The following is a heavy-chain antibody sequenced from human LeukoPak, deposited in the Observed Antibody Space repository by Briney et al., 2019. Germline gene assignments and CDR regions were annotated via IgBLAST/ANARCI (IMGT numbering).Heavy chain of an antibody. Sequence: GGFLRLSCAASGFTFSDYAMAWVRQAPGKGLEWVSSTSTSGNTYYADSVKGRFTISRDNSKDTLYLQMNSLTTEDTALYYCARGLRGNYDYWGQGTLVTVSS. CDR1: GFTFSDYA. V-gene: IGHV3-23*01. D-gene: IGHD1-7*01. CDR2: TSTSGNT. CDR3: ARGLRGNYDY. J-gene: IGHJ4*02.